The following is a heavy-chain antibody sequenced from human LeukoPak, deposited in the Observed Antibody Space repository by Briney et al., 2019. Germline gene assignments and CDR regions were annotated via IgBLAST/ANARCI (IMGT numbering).Heavy chain of an antibody. CDR3: AKDPTFLDLGYCSSTSCYHHYFDY. Sequence: PGGSLRLSCAASRFTFSSYGMHRVRQAPGKGLEWVAFIRYDGSNKYYADSVKGRFTISRDNSKNTLYLQMNSLRAEDTAVYYCAKDPTFLDLGYCSSTSCYHHYFDYWGQGTLVTVSS. CDR1: RFTFSSYG. D-gene: IGHD2-2*01. J-gene: IGHJ4*02. V-gene: IGHV3-30*02. CDR2: IRYDGSNK.